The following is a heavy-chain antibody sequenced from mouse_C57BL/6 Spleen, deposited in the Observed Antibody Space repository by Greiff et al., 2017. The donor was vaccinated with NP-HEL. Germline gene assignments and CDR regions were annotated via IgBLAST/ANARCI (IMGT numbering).Heavy chain of an antibody. CDR1: GFTFSDYG. Sequence: EVMLVESGGGLVKPGGSLKLSCAASGFTFSDYGMHWVRQAPEKGLQWVAYISSGSSTIYYADTVKGRFTISRDNAKNTLFLQMTSLRSEDTAMYYCANGYFWFAYWGQGTLVTVSA. CDR3: ANGYFWFAY. D-gene: IGHD2-3*01. CDR2: ISSGSSTI. V-gene: IGHV5-17*01. J-gene: IGHJ3*01.